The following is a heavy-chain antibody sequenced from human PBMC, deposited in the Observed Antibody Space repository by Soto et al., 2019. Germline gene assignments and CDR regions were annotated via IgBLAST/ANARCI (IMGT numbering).Heavy chain of an antibody. Sequence: GESLKISCKGSGYSFTSYWISWVRQMPGKGLEWMGRIDPSDSYTNYSPSFQGHVTISADKSISTAYLQWSSLKASDTAMYYCXRRDRGSSGYPPGYYFDYWGQGTLVTVS. CDR2: IDPSDSYT. D-gene: IGHD3-22*01. J-gene: IGHJ4*02. CDR1: GYSFTSYW. V-gene: IGHV5-10-1*01. CDR3: XRRDRGSSGYPPGYYFDY.